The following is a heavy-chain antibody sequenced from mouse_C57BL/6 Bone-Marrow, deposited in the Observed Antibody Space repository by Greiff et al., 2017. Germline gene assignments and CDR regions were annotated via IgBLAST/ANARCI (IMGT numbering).Heavy chain of an antibody. D-gene: IGHD1-1*01. V-gene: IGHV1-64*01. J-gene: IGHJ4*01. CDR1: GYTFTSYW. CDR2: IHPNSGST. Sequence: VQLQQPGAELVKPGASVKLSCKASGYTFTSYWMHWVKQRPGQVLEWIGMIHPNSGSTNYNEKFKSKATLTVDKSSSTAYMQLSSLTSEDSAVYYCARHYYGSSLYYYAMDYWGQGTSVTVSS. CDR3: ARHYYGSSLYYYAMDY.